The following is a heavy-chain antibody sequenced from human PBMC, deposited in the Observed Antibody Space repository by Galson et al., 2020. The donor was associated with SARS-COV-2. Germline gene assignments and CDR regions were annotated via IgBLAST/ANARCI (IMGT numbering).Heavy chain of an antibody. Sequence: SETLSLTCTVPGVSITSGTYFWNWIRQPAGQRLEWLGRFFSSGSTDYNPSLKSRFTMSINTSKNQFSLELSSVTAADSAVYYCVRGLGVWGQGTMVTVSS. V-gene: IGHV4-61*02. J-gene: IGHJ3*01. CDR3: VRGLGV. CDR1: GVSITSGTYF. CDR2: FFSSGST.